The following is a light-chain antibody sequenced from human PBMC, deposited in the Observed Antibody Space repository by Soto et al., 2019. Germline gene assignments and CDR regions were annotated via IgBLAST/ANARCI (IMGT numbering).Light chain of an antibody. V-gene: IGKV1-5*03. Sequence: DIQMTQSPSTLSASVGDRVTITCRASQSISSWLAWLQQKPGKAPKLLLYKASTLDGGVPSRFSGRGSGTEFALYICGLQPDDFATYFCQQYKIYSSFGGGTKVELK. CDR2: KAS. CDR1: QSISSW. CDR3: QQYKIYSS. J-gene: IGKJ4*01.